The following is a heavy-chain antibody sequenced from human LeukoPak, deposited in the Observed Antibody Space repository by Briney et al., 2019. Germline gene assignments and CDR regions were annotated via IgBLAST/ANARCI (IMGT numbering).Heavy chain of an antibody. CDR1: GGTFSSYA. D-gene: IGHD4-17*01. J-gene: IGHJ4*02. CDR2: IIPIFGTA. Sequence: SVKVSCKASGGTFSSYAISWVRQAPGQGLEWMGRIIPIFGTANYAQKFQGRVTITTDESTSTAYIELSSLRSEDTAVYYCARDGDYSLGGLDYWGQGTLVTVSS. V-gene: IGHV1-69*05. CDR3: ARDGDYSLGGLDY.